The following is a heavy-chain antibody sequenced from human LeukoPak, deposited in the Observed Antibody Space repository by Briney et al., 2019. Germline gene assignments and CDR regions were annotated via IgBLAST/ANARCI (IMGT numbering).Heavy chain of an antibody. D-gene: IGHD6-13*01. CDR1: GFTFSSYW. CDR2: IKQDGSEK. CDR3: ARERYASGWSWFDP. V-gene: IGHV3-7*01. Sequence: GGSLRLSCAASGFTFSSYWMSWVRQAPGKGLEWVANIKQDGSEKYYVDSVKGRFTISRDNAKNTLHLQMNSLRAGDTAVYYCARERYASGWSWFDPWGQGTLVTVSS. J-gene: IGHJ5*02.